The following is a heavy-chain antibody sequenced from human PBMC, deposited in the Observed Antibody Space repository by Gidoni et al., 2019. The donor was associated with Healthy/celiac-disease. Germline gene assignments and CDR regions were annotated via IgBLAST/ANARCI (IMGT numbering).Heavy chain of an antibody. J-gene: IGHJ4*02. Sequence: QLQLQESGPGLVKPSETLSLTCTVSGGSISSSSYYWGWIRQPPGKGLEWIGSIYYSGSTYYNPSLKSRVTISVDTSKNQFSLKLSSVTAADTAVYYCASLNYYDSSGYQYWSPPFDYWGQGTLVTVSS. V-gene: IGHV4-39*01. CDR3: ASLNYYDSSGYQYWSPPFDY. CDR1: GGSISSSSYY. D-gene: IGHD3-22*01. CDR2: IYYSGST.